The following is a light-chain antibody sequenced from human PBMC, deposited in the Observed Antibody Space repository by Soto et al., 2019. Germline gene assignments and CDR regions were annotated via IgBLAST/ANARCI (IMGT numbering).Light chain of an antibody. CDR2: TLS. V-gene: IGKV1-12*02. J-gene: IGKJ4*02. CDR1: QSTNNW. Sequence: DIQMTQSPSSVSASVGDRVTITCRARQSTNNWFSWYQQKPGKVPKLLIYTLSSLQSGVSSRFSGSGFEAACTLTIRSLQPEDFTTYYFQQGRKYPWTFGGGTKVEIK. CDR3: QQGRKYPWT.